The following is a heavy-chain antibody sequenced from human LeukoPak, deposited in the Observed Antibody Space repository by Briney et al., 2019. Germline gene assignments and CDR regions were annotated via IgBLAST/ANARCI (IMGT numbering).Heavy chain of an antibody. D-gene: IGHD3-22*01. CDR3: ARGTYYYDSGVSGGFDI. J-gene: IGHJ3*02. Sequence: GASVKVSCKASGGTFSSYAISWVRQAPGQGLEWMGGIIPIFGTANYAQKSQGRVAFTADESTSTAYMELSSLRSEDTAVYYCARGTYYYDSGVSGGFDIWGQGTMVTVSS. V-gene: IGHV1-69*13. CDR1: GGTFSSYA. CDR2: IIPIFGTA.